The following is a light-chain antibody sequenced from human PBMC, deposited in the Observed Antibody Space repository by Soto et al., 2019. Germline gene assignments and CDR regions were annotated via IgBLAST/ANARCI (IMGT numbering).Light chain of an antibody. CDR2: GAS. CDR3: QHYPNWPPYQ. J-gene: IGKJ2*01. Sequence: EIVMTQSPATLSVSPGERATLSCRASQSVSSNLAWYQQRPGQAPRLLIYGASTRATNIPVRFSGSGSGTEFTLTISSRQSEDFAVYYCQHYPNWPPYQLGQGTKLDIK. V-gene: IGKV3-15*01. CDR1: QSVSSN.